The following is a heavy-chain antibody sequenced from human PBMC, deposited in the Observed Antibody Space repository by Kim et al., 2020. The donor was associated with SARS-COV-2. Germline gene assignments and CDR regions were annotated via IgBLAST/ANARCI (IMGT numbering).Heavy chain of an antibody. CDR1: GYTFSSYA. CDR3: ARGRSGSTGWLIDY. D-gene: IGHD6-19*01. Sequence: ASVKVSCKASGYTFSSYAMHWVRQAPGQGLEWVGWINTNTGNPTYAQGFTGRFVFSLDTTVSTTYLQISSLKAEDTAVFYCARGRSGSTGWLIDYWGQGTLVTVSA. CDR2: INTNTGNP. V-gene: IGHV7-4-1*02. J-gene: IGHJ4*02.